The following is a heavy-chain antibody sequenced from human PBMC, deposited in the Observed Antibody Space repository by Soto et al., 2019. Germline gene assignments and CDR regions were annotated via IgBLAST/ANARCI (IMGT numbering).Heavy chain of an antibody. CDR3: ARGIQEGFGP. J-gene: IGHJ5*02. D-gene: IGHD5-18*01. CDR1: GDSITDGDYY. Sequence: SETLSLTCTVSGDSITDGDYYWSWIRQPPGKDLEWIAYIYYNGIIHYNPSLKSRVTISLDPSKNQFSLTMTSVTDADTAVYSCARGIQEGFGPLGQGTLVTVSS. CDR2: IYYNGII. V-gene: IGHV4-30-4*01.